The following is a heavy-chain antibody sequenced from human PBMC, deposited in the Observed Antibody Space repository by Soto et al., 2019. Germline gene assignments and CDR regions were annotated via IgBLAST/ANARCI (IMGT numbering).Heavy chain of an antibody. CDR1: GFTFSSYA. V-gene: IGHV3-23*01. Sequence: EMQLLESGGDLVQPGGSLRLSCVASGFTFSSYAMTWVRQAPGKGLEYISAISGSGVTTYYADSMKGRFAVSRDNSKNTLYLQMNSLRAEDTAIYYCAKDRDDIGMVAAFGIWGQGTMVTVSS. J-gene: IGHJ3*02. CDR3: AKDRDDIGMVAAFGI. CDR2: ISGSGVTT. D-gene: IGHD2-15*01.